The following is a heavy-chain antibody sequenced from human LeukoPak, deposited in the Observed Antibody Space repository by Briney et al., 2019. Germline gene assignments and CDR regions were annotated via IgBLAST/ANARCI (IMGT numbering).Heavy chain of an antibody. Sequence: GASVKVSCKASGYTFTGYYMHWVRQAPGQGLEWMGWINPNSGGTNYAQKFQGRVTMTRDTSISTAYMELSRLRSDDTAVYYCARAAYFDWLPLDYWAQGTLVTVSS. D-gene: IGHD3-9*01. CDR3: ARAAYFDWLPLDY. V-gene: IGHV1-2*02. CDR1: GYTFTGYY. CDR2: INPNSGGT. J-gene: IGHJ4*02.